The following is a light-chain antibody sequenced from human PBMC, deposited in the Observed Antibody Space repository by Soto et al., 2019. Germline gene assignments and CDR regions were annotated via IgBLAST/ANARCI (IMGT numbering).Light chain of an antibody. CDR2: GVN. V-gene: IGLV2-14*01. J-gene: IGLJ1*01. Sequence: QSALTQPASVSGSPGQSITISCTGSSNDIGTYEYVSWHQHHPGRAPKLIIFGVNDRPSGISDRFSGSKSGNTASLTISGLQVEDEAEYFCFSFTTTRTHVFGTGTKVNAL. CDR1: SNDIGTYEY. CDR3: FSFTTTRTHV.